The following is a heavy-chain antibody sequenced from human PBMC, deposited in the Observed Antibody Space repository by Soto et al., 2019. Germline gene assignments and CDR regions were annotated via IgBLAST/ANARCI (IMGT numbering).Heavy chain of an antibody. V-gene: IGHV3-21*01. CDR1: GFTFSSYS. CDR2: ISSSSSYI. D-gene: IGHD5-12*01. J-gene: IGHJ6*02. CDR3: ARDLYSGYDPYYYYYYGMDV. Sequence: VGSLRLSCAASGFTFSSYSMNWVRQAPGKGLEWVSSISSSSSYIYYADSVKGRFTISRDNAKNSLYLQMNSLRAEDTAVYYCARDLYSGYDPYYYYYYGMDVWGQGTTVTVSS.